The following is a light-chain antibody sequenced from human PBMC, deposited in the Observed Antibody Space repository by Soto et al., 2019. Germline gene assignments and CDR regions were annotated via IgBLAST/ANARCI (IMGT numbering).Light chain of an antibody. CDR3: QQFNSYPIT. J-gene: IGKJ5*01. V-gene: IGKV1-13*02. CDR2: VAS. Sequence: IQLTQSPSSLSASVGDTVTITCRASQGITTALAWYQQKLGKAPNLLIYVASSLESGVPSRFSGSGSGTDFTLTITSLQPEDFATYYCQQFNSYPITFGQGTRLEIK. CDR1: QGITTA.